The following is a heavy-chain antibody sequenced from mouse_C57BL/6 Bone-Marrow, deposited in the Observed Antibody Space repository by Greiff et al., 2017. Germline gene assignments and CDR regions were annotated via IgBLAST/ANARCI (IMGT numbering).Heavy chain of an antibody. CDR3: TTYYYGSSYDFDY. J-gene: IGHJ2*01. V-gene: IGHV14-4*01. Sequence: VQLQQSGAELVRPGASVKLSCTASGFNIKDDYMHWVKQRPEQGLEWIGWLDPENGDTEYASKFQGKATITADTSSNTAYLQLSSLTSEDTAVYYCTTYYYGSSYDFDYWGQGTTLTVSS. CDR2: LDPENGDT. D-gene: IGHD1-1*01. CDR1: GFNIKDDY.